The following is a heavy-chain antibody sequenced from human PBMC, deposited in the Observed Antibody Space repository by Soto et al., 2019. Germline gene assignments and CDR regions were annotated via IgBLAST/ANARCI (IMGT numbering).Heavy chain of an antibody. CDR3: ARDLGAEGRNWFDP. Sequence: QVQLVQSGAEVKKPGSSVKVSCKASGGTFSSYTISWVRQAPGQGLEWMGRIIPILGVANYAQKFQGRVTITADKSTSTGYRELSSLRSEDTAVYYCARDLGAEGRNWFDPWGQGTLVTVSS. J-gene: IGHJ5*02. CDR2: IIPILGVA. D-gene: IGHD1-26*01. CDR1: GGTFSSYT. V-gene: IGHV1-69*08.